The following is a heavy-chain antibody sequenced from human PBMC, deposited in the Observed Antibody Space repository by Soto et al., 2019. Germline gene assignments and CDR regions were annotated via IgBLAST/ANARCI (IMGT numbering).Heavy chain of an antibody. CDR1: GGSISSSSYY. CDR3: ARHTPGARADIAAAGTPWFDP. D-gene: IGHD6-13*01. J-gene: IGHJ5*02. Sequence: PSETLSLTCTVSGGSISSSSYYWGWIRQPPGKGLEWIGSIYYSGSTYYNPSLKSRVTISVDTSKNQFSLKLSSVTAADTAVYYCARHTPGARADIAAAGTPWFDPWGQGTLVTVSS. V-gene: IGHV4-39*01. CDR2: IYYSGST.